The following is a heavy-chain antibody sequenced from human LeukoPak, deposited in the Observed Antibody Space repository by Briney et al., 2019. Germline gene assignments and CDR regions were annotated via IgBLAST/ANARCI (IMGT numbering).Heavy chain of an antibody. Sequence: GGSLRLSCAASEFTFSSYAMQWVRQAPGKGLEWVSGISASGGSTWFADSVKGRFTISRDTSKNTLYLQMNSLRAEDTAVYYCARSYYYGSGPFDPWGQGTLVTVSS. D-gene: IGHD3-10*01. V-gene: IGHV3-23*01. CDR3: ARSYYYGSGPFDP. J-gene: IGHJ5*02. CDR1: EFTFSSYA. CDR2: ISASGGST.